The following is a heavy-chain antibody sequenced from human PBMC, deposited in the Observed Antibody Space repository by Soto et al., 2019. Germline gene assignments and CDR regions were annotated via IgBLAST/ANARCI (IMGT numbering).Heavy chain of an antibody. V-gene: IGHV4-61*01. CDR2: IYYSGST. D-gene: IGHD1-26*01. Sequence: SETLSLTCTVSGGSVSSGSYYWSWIRQPPGKGLEWIGYIYYSGSTNYNPSLKSRVTISVDTSKNQFSLKLSSVTAADTAVYYCSREFGTIVGATIAAGYYYYAMDVSGQAT. CDR3: SREFGTIVGATIAAGYYYYAMDV. CDR1: GGSVSSGSYY. J-gene: IGHJ6*02.